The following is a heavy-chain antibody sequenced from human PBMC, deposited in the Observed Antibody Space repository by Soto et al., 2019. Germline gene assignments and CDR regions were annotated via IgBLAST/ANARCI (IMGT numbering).Heavy chain of an antibody. Sequence: QVQLVQSGAEVKKPGSSVKVSCKASGGTFSSYAISWVRQAPGQGLEWMGGIIPIFGTANYAQKFQGRVTITADKSTSTAYMELSRLRSEDTAVYYCASTIFGVVLHYYYGMDVWGQGTTVTVSS. D-gene: IGHD3-3*01. CDR3: ASTIFGVVLHYYYGMDV. CDR2: IIPIFGTA. V-gene: IGHV1-69*06. J-gene: IGHJ6*02. CDR1: GGTFSSYA.